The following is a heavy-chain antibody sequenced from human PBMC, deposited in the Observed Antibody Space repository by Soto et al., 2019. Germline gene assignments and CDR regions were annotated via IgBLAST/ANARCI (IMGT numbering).Heavy chain of an antibody. V-gene: IGHV4-34*02. CDR3: ARGLREVIITSYYFAMDV. CDR1: GGSFSGYY. D-gene: IGHD3-10*01. CDR2: INHSGRT. Sequence: QVQLQQWGAGLLKPSETLSLTCAVYGGSFSGYYWSWIRQPPGQGLEWIGDINHSGRTNYSPSLKSRVTISTDMSKNQFSLRLTSVTAADTALYYCARGLREVIITSYYFAMDVWGQGTTVTVSS. J-gene: IGHJ6*02.